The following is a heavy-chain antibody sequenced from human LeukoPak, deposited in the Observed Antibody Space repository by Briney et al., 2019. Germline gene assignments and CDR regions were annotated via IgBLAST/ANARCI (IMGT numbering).Heavy chain of an antibody. CDR1: GDSTSSSRYC. V-gene: IGHV4-39*01. CDR2: IYNSANT. Sequence: SETLSLTCTVSGDSTSSSRYCWDCIRQPPGKGLEWIGNIYNSANTHYNPSLKTRITMSVDTSKNQFSLKLNSVTAADTGIYYCARHSLSAYTGYEKACDFWGQGTMVTVSS. CDR3: ARHSLSAYTGYEKACDF. J-gene: IGHJ3*01. D-gene: IGHD5-12*01.